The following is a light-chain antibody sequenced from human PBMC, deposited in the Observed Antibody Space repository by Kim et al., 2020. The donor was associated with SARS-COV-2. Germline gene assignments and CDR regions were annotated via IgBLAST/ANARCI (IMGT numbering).Light chain of an antibody. J-gene: IGKJ5*01. CDR3: QQRSNGPIT. CDR2: DAS. CDR1: QSVSSY. V-gene: IGKV3-11*01. Sequence: LSPGERPSLSCRASQSVSSYLAWYQQKPGQAPRLLIYDASNRATGIPARFSGSGSGTDFTLTISSLEPEDFAVYYCQQRSNGPITFGQGTRLEIK.